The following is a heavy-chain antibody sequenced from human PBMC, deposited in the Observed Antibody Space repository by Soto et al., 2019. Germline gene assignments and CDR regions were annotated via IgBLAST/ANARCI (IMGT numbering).Heavy chain of an antibody. CDR2: VYYSGST. CDR3: ARDLDDTGLYQYYGTDV. V-gene: IGHV4-59*11. J-gene: IGHJ6*02. CDR1: GGSISSHY. D-gene: IGHD3-3*01. Sequence: QVQLQESGPGLVKPSETLSLTCTVSGGSISSHYWSWIRQPPGKGLEWIGYVYYSGSTNYNPSLKSRVTIAVATSKNQFSLKLSSVTAADTAVYYCARDLDDTGLYQYYGTDVWGQGTTVTVSS.